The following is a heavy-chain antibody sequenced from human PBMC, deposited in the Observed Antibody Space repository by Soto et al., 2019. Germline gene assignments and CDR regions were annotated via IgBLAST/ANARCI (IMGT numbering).Heavy chain of an antibody. CDR2: IYPGDSDT. J-gene: IGHJ5*02. V-gene: IGHV5-51*01. CDR1: GYSFTSYW. D-gene: IGHD6-19*01. CDR3: ARQWGERDNPLGVAGFDP. Sequence: EVQLVQSGAEVKKPGESLKISCKGSGYSFTSYWIGWVRQMPGKGLEWMGIIYPGDSDTRYSPSFQGQVTISADKSISTAYLQWSSLKASDTGMYYCARQWGERDNPLGVAGFDPWGQGTLVTVSS.